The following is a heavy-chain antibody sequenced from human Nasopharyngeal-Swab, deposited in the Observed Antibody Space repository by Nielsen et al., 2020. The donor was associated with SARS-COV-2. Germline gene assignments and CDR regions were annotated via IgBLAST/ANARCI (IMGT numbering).Heavy chain of an antibody. CDR1: GFTFSSYW. Sequence: GESLKISCAASGFTFSSYWMSWVRQAPGKGLEWVANIKQDGSEKYYVDSVKGRFTISRDNAKNSLYLQMNSLRAEDTAVYYCARVDRDMVRGDVFDYWGQGTLVTVSS. D-gene: IGHD3-10*01. V-gene: IGHV3-7*01. J-gene: IGHJ4*02. CDR3: ARVDRDMVRGDVFDY. CDR2: IKQDGSEK.